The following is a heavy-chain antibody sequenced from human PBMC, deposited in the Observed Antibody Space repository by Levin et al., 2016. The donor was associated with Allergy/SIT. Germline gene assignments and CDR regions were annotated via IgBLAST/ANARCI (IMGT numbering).Heavy chain of an antibody. J-gene: IGHJ6*02. CDR2: IYHSGST. CDR1: GGSVSSGHYY. Sequence: SETLSLTCTVSGGSVSSGHYYWNWIRQPPGKGLEWIGSIYHSGSTYYNPSLKSRVTISVDTSKNQFSLKLSSVTAADTAVYYCARDRGYCSGGSCTLYGMDVWGQGTTVTVSS. V-gene: IGHV4-39*07. D-gene: IGHD2-15*01. CDR3: ARDRGYCSGGSCTLYGMDV.